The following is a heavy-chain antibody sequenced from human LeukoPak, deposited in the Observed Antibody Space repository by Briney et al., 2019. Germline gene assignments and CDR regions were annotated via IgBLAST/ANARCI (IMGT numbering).Heavy chain of an antibody. J-gene: IGHJ4*02. CDR2: IYYTGST. CDR3: ARDRGRHYGSGSLTKYDY. D-gene: IGHD3-10*01. Sequence: SETLSLTCTVSGGSISSSSYYWGWIRQPPGKGLEWIGNIYYTGSTYYNPSLKSRVTISVDKSKNQFSLKLSSVTAADPAVYYCARDRGRHYGSGSLTKYDYWGQGTLVTVSS. V-gene: IGHV4-39*07. CDR1: GGSISSSSYY.